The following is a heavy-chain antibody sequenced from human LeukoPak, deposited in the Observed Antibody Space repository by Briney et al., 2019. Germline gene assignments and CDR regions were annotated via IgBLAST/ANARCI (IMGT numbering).Heavy chain of an antibody. D-gene: IGHD3-10*01. CDR1: GFIFNNYW. CDR2: IRQDGSDK. J-gene: IGHJ4*02. CDR3: ARDKGFGGSSFDY. V-gene: IGHV3-7*01. Sequence: PGRSLRLSCVVSGFIFNNYWMSWVRQAPGKGLEWVATIRQDGSDKYFLDSVRGRFTISRDNAENSLYLQMNSLRAEDTAVYYCARDKGFGGSSFDYWGQGTLVTVSS.